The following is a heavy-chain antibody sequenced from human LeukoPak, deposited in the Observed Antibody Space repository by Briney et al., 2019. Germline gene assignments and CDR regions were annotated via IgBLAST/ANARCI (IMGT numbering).Heavy chain of an antibody. CDR3: AREIRGNKESGYVYYYYMDV. CDR2: IYYSGNT. D-gene: IGHD5-12*01. CDR1: DDSITMYY. Sequence: SETLSLTCSVSDDSITMYYWTWIRQPPGKGLEWIGYIYYSGNTNYNPSLKSRVTISVDTSKNQFSLKLSSVTAADTAVYYCAREIRGNKESGYVYYYYMDVWGKGTTVTVSS. V-gene: IGHV4-59*01. J-gene: IGHJ6*03.